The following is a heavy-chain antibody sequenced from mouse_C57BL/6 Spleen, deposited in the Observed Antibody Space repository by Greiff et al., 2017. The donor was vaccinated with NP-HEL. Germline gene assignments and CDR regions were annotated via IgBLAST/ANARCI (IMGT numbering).Heavy chain of an antibody. Sequence: VQLQQSGPELVKPGASVKISCKASGYAFSSSWMNWVKQRPGKGLEWIGRIYPGDGDTNYNGKFKGKATLTADKSSSTAYMQISSLTSEDSAVYFCAVITTVVASDYWGQGTTLTVSS. D-gene: IGHD1-1*01. CDR1: GYAFSSSW. J-gene: IGHJ2*01. CDR3: AVITTVVASDY. V-gene: IGHV1-82*01. CDR2: IYPGDGDT.